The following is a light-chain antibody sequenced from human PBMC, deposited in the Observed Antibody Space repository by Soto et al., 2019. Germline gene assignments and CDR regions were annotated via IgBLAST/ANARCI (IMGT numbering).Light chain of an antibody. Sequence: QSALTQPRSVSGSPGQSVTISCTGTSSDVGGYNYVSWYQQYPGKAPKPMIYDVTKRPSGVPDRFSGSKSSNTASLTISGLQAEDEADYYCCSYAGSYTQVFGGGTKVTVL. J-gene: IGLJ3*02. CDR2: DVT. CDR3: CSYAGSYTQV. CDR1: SSDVGGYNY. V-gene: IGLV2-11*01.